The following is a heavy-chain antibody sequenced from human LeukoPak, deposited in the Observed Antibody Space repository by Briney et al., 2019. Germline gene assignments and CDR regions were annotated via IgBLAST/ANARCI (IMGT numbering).Heavy chain of an antibody. J-gene: IGHJ4*02. CDR3: GREWQGLGPFEH. D-gene: IGHD6-19*01. CDR2: IKQDGSEK. V-gene: IGHV3-7*03. CDR1: GFTFSSYW. Sequence: GSLRLSCAASGFTFSSYWMNWARQAPGKGLEWVANIKQDGSEKYYVDSVKGRFTISRDNAKNSLYLQMNSLRAEDTAVYYCGREWQGLGPFEHRGPGTLVTVSS.